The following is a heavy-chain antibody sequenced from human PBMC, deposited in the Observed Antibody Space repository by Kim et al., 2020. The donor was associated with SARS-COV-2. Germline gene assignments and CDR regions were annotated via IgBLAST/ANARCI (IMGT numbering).Heavy chain of an antibody. J-gene: IGHJ4*02. V-gene: IGHV1-2*02. Sequence: YAQKLQGRVTMTRDTAVSTAYMELSRLRSDDTAVYYCARIVWAVADQGDYWGQGTLVTVSS. D-gene: IGHD3-16*01. CDR3: ARIVWAVADQGDY.